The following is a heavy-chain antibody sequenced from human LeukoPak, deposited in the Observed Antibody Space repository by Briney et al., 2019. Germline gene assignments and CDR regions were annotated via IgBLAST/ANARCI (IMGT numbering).Heavy chain of an antibody. CDR1: GGSVSSGSYY. V-gene: IGHV4-61*01. CDR3: ARATLTYYYDSRGYVAFDY. Sequence: PSETLSLTCTVSGGSVSSGSYYWSWIRQPPGKGLEWIGNIYYSGSTNYNPSLKSRVTISVDTSKNQFSLKLSSVTAADTAVYYCARATLTYYYDSRGYVAFDYWGQGTLVTVSS. J-gene: IGHJ4*02. D-gene: IGHD3-22*01. CDR2: IYYSGST.